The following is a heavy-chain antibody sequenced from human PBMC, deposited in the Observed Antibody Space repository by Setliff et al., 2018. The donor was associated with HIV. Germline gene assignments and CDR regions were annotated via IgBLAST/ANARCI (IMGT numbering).Heavy chain of an antibody. CDR1: GGSISRSNYV. CDR2: IYYSGTT. Sequence: SETLSLTCTLAGGSISRSNYVWGWIRQSPGKGLEWIGSIYYSGTTYYNPSLKSRVTVSVDTSKNQFSLEMTSMTAADTAVYYCVRTGSSTSWGVYHYYYMDIWGKGTTVT. CDR3: VRTGSSTSWGVYHYYYMDI. V-gene: IGHV4-39*01. J-gene: IGHJ6*03. D-gene: IGHD3-10*01.